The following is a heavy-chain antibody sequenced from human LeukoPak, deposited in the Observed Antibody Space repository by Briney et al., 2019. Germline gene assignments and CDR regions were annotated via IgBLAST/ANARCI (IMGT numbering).Heavy chain of an antibody. CDR3: ARDLSYCSSTRCYQYFQH. D-gene: IGHD2-2*01. V-gene: IGHV3-7*01. CDR1: GFTFSGYW. J-gene: IGHJ1*01. CDR2: IKQDGSEK. Sequence: GGSLRLSCAASGFTFSGYWMSWVRQAPGKGLEWVANIKQDGSEKYYVDSVKGRFTISRDNAKNSLYLQMNSLRAEDTAVYYCARDLSYCSSTRCYQYFQHWGQGTLVSVSS.